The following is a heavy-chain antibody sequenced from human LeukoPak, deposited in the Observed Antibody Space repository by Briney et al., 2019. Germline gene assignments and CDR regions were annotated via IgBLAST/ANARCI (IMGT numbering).Heavy chain of an antibody. CDR1: GFTFSSYS. CDR3: ARWITIFGVVIPFDY. Sequence: PGGSLRLSCAASGFTFSSYSMNWVRQAPGKGLEWVSYISSSSSTIYYADSVKGRFTIPRDNAKNSLYLQMNSLRAEDTAVYYCARWITIFGVVIPFDYWGQGTLVTVSS. J-gene: IGHJ4*02. D-gene: IGHD3-3*01. V-gene: IGHV3-48*01. CDR2: ISSSSSTI.